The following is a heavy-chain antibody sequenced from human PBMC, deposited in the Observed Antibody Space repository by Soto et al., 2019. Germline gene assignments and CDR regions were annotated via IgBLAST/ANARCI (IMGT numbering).Heavy chain of an antibody. V-gene: IGHV4-39*01. CDR2: IYYSGST. Sequence: SETLSLTCTVSGCSISSSSYYWGWIRQPPGKGLEWIGSIYYSGSTYYNPSLKSRVTISVDTSKNQFSLKLSSVTAADTAVYYCARQFLFMIGPPKWFDYWGQGTLVTVSS. CDR3: ARQFLFMIGPPKWFDY. CDR1: GCSISSSSYY. D-gene: IGHD3-22*01. J-gene: IGHJ4*02.